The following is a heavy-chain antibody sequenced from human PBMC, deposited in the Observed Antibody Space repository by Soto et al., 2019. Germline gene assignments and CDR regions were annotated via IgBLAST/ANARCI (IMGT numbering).Heavy chain of an antibody. V-gene: IGHV4-31*03. Sequence: QVQLQESGPGLVKPSQTLSLTCTVSGGSISSGGYYWSWIRQHPGKGLEWIGYIYYSGSTYYNPSLRSRVTISVDTSKNQFSLKLSSVAAADTAVYYCARDCRVVVPAAKGYYYYGMDVWGQGTTVTVSS. D-gene: IGHD2-2*01. CDR2: IYYSGST. CDR1: GGSISSGGYY. J-gene: IGHJ6*02. CDR3: ARDCRVVVPAAKGYYYYGMDV.